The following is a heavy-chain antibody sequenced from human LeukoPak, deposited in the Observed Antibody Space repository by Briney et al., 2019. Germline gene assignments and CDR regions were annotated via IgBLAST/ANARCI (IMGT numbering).Heavy chain of an antibody. CDR1: GYTFTSYG. D-gene: IGHD3-22*01. Sequence: ASVKVSCKASGYTFTSYGISWVRQAPGQGLEWMGWISAYNGNTNYAHNQGRLTMTTDTSTSTAYMELRSLRSDDTAVYYCARAPGYDSSGYFLHWGQGTLVTVSS. CDR3: ARAPGYDSSGYFLH. J-gene: IGHJ4*02. V-gene: IGHV1-18*01. CDR2: ISAYNGNT.